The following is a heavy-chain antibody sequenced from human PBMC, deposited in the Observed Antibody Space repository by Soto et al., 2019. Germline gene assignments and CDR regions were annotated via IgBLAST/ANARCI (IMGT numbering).Heavy chain of an antibody. D-gene: IGHD6-13*01. CDR2: VSYDGNHK. V-gene: IGHV3-33*05. Sequence: QVQLVESGRGVIQPGTSLSLSCASSGFTFRSFGMYWVRQAPGKGLEWVAVVSYDGNHKYYADSANGRFTVYRDNAKNMLYLQMSQLRGEVTAVYYCAIAVWQQLVLNYGMEVWGQGTTVSVSS. CDR1: GFTFRSFG. J-gene: IGHJ6*02. CDR3: AIAVWQQLVLNYGMEV.